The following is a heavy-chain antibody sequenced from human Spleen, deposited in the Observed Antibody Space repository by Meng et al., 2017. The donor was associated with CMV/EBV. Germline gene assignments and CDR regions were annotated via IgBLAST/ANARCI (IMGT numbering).Heavy chain of an antibody. V-gene: IGHV3-74*01. CDR3: AREDHYYDNGGYLRYFDN. Sequence: GGSLRLSCAASGFTFSSYWMHWVRQAPGKGLVWASRINSDGSDTTYADSVKGRFTTSRDNAKNTLYLQMNSLRAEDTAVYYCAREDHYYDNGGYLRYFDNWGQGTLVTVSS. D-gene: IGHD3-22*01. CDR1: GFTFSSYW. J-gene: IGHJ4*02. CDR2: INSDGSDT.